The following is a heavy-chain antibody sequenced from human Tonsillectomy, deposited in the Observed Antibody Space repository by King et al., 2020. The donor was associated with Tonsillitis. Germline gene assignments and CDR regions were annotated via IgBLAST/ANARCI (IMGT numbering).Heavy chain of an antibody. CDR3: PTEWRVYWYDSGSYYNGPGDV. CDR1: GFTFSNAW. D-gene: IGHD3-10*01. Sequence: VQLVESGGGLVKPGGSLRLSCVASGFTFSNAWMSWVRQAPGKGLEWVGRIKSKTDGGTTDYAAPVKGRFAISRDDSKNTLYLQMNSLKTEDTAVYYCPTEWRVYWYDSGSYYNGPGDVWGQGTTVTVSS. CDR2: IKSKTDGGTT. J-gene: IGHJ6*02. V-gene: IGHV3-15*01.